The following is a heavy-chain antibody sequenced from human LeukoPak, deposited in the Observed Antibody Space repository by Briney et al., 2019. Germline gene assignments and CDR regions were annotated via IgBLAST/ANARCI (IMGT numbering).Heavy chain of an antibody. CDR1: GGSISSSRYF. V-gene: IGHV4-39*01. Sequence: SETLSLTCTVSGGSISSSRYFWGWIRQPPGKGVEWIVSIYYSGSTYYNPSLKSRVTRSVDTSKNQSSLKLSSVTAADTAVYYCARHAPSSSWYPYYYYGMDVWGQGTTVTVSS. J-gene: IGHJ6*02. CDR2: IYYSGST. CDR3: ARHAPSSSWYPYYYYGMDV. D-gene: IGHD6-13*01.